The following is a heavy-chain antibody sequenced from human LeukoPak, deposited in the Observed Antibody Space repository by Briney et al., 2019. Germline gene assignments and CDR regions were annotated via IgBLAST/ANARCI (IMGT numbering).Heavy chain of an antibody. CDR2: IYYSGSA. Sequence: SETLSLTCTVSGSSISNYYWSWIWQPPGKGLEWIGYIYYSGSANHNPSLKSRVTVSVDTSKSQFSLKLSSVTAADTAVYYCARVTATTGIRYFDYWGQGTLVTVSS. D-gene: IGHD6-13*01. J-gene: IGHJ4*02. V-gene: IGHV4-59*01. CDR3: ARVTATTGIRYFDY. CDR1: GSSISNYY.